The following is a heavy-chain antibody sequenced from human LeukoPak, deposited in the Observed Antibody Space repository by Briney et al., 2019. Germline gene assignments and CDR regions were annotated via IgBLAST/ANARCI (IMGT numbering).Heavy chain of an antibody. Sequence: SCKASGYTFTSYYMQWLRHPPRKGLEYVSAINTNGGYANYANSVKSRFTISRDNSNNTLYLEMGCLRAEDMAVYYCARDFRDSSGWSKAFDSWGEGNLVTVSS. D-gene: IGHD6-19*01. J-gene: IGHJ4*02. CDR3: ARDFRDSSGWSKAFDS. CDR2: INTNGGYA. CDR1: GYTFTSYY. V-gene: IGHV3-64*01.